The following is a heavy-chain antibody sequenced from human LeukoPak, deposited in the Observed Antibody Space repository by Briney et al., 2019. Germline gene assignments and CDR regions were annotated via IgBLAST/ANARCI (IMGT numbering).Heavy chain of an antibody. Sequence: SETLSLTCAVYGGSFSGYYWSWIRQPPGKGLEWVGEINHSGSTNYNPSLMSRVTISLDTSKNHFSLNLSSVTAADTAVYYCARGQGTVTTHWGQGTLVTVSS. CDR2: INHSGST. CDR3: ARGQGTVTTH. CDR1: GGSFSGYY. J-gene: IGHJ4*02. V-gene: IGHV4-34*01. D-gene: IGHD4-11*01.